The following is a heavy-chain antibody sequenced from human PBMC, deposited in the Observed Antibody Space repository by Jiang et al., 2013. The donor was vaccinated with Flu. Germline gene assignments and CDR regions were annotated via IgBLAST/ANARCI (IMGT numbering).Heavy chain of an antibody. CDR2: ISYDGSQK. Sequence: VQLVESGGGVVQPGTSLRLSCVASGFNFGANAMHWVRQAPGKGLEWVAVISYDGSQKYYADSVVGRFTMSRDDAWNTLYLQMNSLRIEDTALYYCAKGPYRNAKIDSWGQGTPVTV. V-gene: IGHV3-30*18. J-gene: IGHJ4*02. CDR3: AKGPYRNAKIDS. CDR1: GFNFGANA. D-gene: IGHD1-1*01.